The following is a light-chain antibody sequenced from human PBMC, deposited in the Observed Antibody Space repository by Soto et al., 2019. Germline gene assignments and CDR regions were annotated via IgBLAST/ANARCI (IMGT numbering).Light chain of an antibody. CDR2: GVD. CDR3: VSYTSTTPLV. J-gene: IGLJ2*01. CDR1: SSDVGGYKY. V-gene: IGLV2-14*03. Sequence: QSALTQPASVSGSPGQSITISCTGTSSDVGGYKYVSWYQHQPGKAPKLMFYGVDNRPSGVSNRFSASKSGNTASLTISGLQAEDEAEYYCVSYTSTTPLVFGGGTKLTVL.